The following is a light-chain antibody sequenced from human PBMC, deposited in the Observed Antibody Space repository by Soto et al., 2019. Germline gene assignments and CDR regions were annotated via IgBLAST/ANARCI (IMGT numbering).Light chain of an antibody. V-gene: IGLV2-23*01. CDR1: SIDVGSYNL. CDR3: CSYAGSSRV. J-gene: IGLJ3*02. CDR2: EGS. Sequence: QSALTQPASVSGSPGQSITISCTGTSIDVGSYNLVSWYQQHPGKAPKLMIYEGSKRPSGVSNRFSGSKSGNTASLTFSGLQAEDEADYYCCSYAGSSRVFGGGTKLTVL.